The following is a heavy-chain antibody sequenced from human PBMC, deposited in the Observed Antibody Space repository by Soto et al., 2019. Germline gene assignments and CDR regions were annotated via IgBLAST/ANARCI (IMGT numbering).Heavy chain of an antibody. D-gene: IGHD2-2*01. CDR2: LYNSGST. Sequence: SETLSLPCVVAGGSLSDHYWSWSRQPPGKGLEWSGYLYNSGSTNYNPSLKSRVTISVDTSKNQFSLKLSSVTAADTAVYYCARHGRYCSSTSCYEPFYFYYYMDVWGKGTTVTVSS. V-gene: IGHV4-59*08. J-gene: IGHJ6*03. CDR3: ARHGRYCSSTSCYEPFYFYYYMDV. CDR1: GGSLSDHY.